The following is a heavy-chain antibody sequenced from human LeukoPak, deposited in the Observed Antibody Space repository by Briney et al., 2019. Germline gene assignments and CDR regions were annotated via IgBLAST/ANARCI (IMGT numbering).Heavy chain of an antibody. CDR2: ISGSGGST. Sequence: TGGSLRLSCAASGFTFSSYAMSWVRQAPGKGLEWVSAISGSGGSTYYADSVKGRFTISRDNSKNTLYLQMSSLRAEDTAVYYCARLAPYYGTGIIWGQGTVVTVSS. J-gene: IGHJ3*02. V-gene: IGHV3-23*01. D-gene: IGHD3-10*01. CDR3: ARLAPYYGTGII. CDR1: GFTFSSYA.